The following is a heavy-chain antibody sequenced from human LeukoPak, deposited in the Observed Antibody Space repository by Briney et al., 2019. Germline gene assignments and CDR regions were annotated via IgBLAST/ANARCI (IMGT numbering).Heavy chain of an antibody. V-gene: IGHV4-39*07. D-gene: IGHD2-2*01. Sequence: SETLSLTCTVSGGSISSSSYYWGWIRQPPGKGLEWIGSIYYSGSTYYNPSLKSRVTISVDTSKNQFSLKLSSVTAADTAVYYCARGRLYCSSTSCYFETYFDYWGQGTLVTVSS. CDR1: GGSISSSSYY. CDR2: IYYSGST. CDR3: ARGRLYCSSTSCYFETYFDY. J-gene: IGHJ4*02.